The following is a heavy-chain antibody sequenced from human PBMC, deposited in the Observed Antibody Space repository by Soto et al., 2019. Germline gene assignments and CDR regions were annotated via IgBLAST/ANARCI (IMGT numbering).Heavy chain of an antibody. CDR1: GLTINTYS. J-gene: IGHJ4*02. D-gene: IGHD3-22*01. CDR3: ARDLYYYASSGFNY. V-gene: IGHV3-21*01. Sequence: SGGSLRLSCVASGLTINTYSMMWVRQAPGKGLEWVSSISSSSSYIYYADSVKGRFTISRDNAKNSLFLRMNSLRAEDTAVYYCARDLYYYASSGFNYWGQGTLVTVSS. CDR2: ISSSSSYI.